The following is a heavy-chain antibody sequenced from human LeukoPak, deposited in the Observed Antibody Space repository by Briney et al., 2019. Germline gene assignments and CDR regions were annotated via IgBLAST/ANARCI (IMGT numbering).Heavy chain of an antibody. J-gene: IGHJ1*01. V-gene: IGHV3-30-3*01. D-gene: IGHD6-13*01. CDR3: ARDITYSSSWTPRH. CDR1: GFTFSSYA. Sequence: PGRSLRLSCAASGFTFSSYAMHWVRQAPGKGLEWVAVISYDGSNKYYADSVKGRFTISRDNSKNTLYLQMNSLRAEDTAVYYCARDITYSSSWTPRHWGQGTLVTVSS. CDR2: ISYDGSNK.